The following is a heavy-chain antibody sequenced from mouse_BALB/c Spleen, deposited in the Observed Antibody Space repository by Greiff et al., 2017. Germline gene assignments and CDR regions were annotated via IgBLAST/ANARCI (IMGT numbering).Heavy chain of an antibody. CDR1: GFTFSSYA. CDR3: ARGLGDY. CDR2: ISSGGSYT. Sequence: EVMLVESGGGLVKPGGSLKLSCAASGFTFSSYAMSWVRQSPEKRLEWVAEISSGGSYTYYPDTVAGRFTISRDNAKNTLYLEMSSLRSEDTAMYYCARGLGDYWGQGTTLTVSS. D-gene: IGHD4-1*01. V-gene: IGHV5-9-4*01. J-gene: IGHJ2*01.